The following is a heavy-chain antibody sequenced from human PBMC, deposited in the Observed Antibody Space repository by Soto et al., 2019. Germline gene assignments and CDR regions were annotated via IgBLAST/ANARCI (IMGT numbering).Heavy chain of an antibody. CDR1: GYTFTSYG. CDR2: INAYKGNT. J-gene: IGHJ4*02. V-gene: IGHV1-18*01. D-gene: IGHD5-18*01. CDR3: ARDQAMAQFDY. Sequence: QVQLVQSGAEVKKPGASVKVSCKASGYTFTSYGISWVRQAPGQGLEWMGWINAYKGNTKYAQKRQSRFTRTTEPSTSTAYMELGSRRSDDTAVYYWARDQAMAQFDYWGQGTLVTVSS.